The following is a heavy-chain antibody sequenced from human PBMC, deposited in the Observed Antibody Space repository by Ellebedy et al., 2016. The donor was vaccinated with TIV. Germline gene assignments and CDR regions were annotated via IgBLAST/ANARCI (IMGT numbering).Heavy chain of an antibody. V-gene: IGHV1-69*13. Sequence: SVKVSXKASGGTFSSYAISWVRQAPGQGLEWMGGIIPIFGTANYAQKFQGRVTITADESTSTAYMELRSLRSDDTAVYYCARDSRPRRYFDWSSTRYYYGMDVWGQGTTVTVSS. CDR2: IIPIFGTA. J-gene: IGHJ6*02. CDR3: ARDSRPRRYFDWSSTRYYYGMDV. CDR1: GGTFSSYA. D-gene: IGHD3-9*01.